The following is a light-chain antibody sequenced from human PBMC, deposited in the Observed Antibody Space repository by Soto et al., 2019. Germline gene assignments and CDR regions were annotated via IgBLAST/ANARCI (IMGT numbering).Light chain of an antibody. CDR1: SGDVGSYNL. V-gene: IGLV2-23*01. CDR3: CSYAGIYV. Sequence: QSVLTQPASVSGSPGQSITISCTGTSGDVGSYNLVSWYQQHPGKAPKLMIYEGSKRPSGVSNRFSGSKSGNTASLTISGLQAEDEADYYCCSYAGIYVFGTGTKVTVL. CDR2: EGS. J-gene: IGLJ1*01.